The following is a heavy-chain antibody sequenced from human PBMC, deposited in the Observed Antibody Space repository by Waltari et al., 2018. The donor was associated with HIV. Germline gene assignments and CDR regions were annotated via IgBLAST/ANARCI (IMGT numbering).Heavy chain of an antibody. J-gene: IGHJ4*02. D-gene: IGHD3-16*01. CDR2: IRQEGRQK. CDR1: GFPFTSYW. Sequence: EVQLEDSGGDLVQPGGSRSLSCAASGFPFTSYWMPWVCQAPGKGVEWVASIRQEGRQKKYVDSVKGRFDISRDNINDSLSRQMDSLRVEDTAIYYCARVGGVAVGDWGQGTPVIV. CDR3: ARVGGVAVGD. V-gene: IGHV3-7*02.